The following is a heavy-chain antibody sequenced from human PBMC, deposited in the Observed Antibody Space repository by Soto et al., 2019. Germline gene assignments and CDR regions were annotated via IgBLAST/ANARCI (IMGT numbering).Heavy chain of an antibody. J-gene: IGHJ6*02. CDR1: GFTFTTSA. V-gene: IGHV1-58*01. CDR2: IVVGCGNT. D-gene: IGHD1-26*01. CDR3: AADGQLGIYWGIYYSYGMDV. Sequence: QMQLVQSGPEVKKPGTSVKDSCKASGFTFTTSAVQWVRQARGQRLEWIGWIVVGCGNTNYAEKFQERVTITRDLYTSKADLKLSSVSFKYTAVYHCAADGQLGIYWGIYYSYGMDVWGQGTTVTVYS.